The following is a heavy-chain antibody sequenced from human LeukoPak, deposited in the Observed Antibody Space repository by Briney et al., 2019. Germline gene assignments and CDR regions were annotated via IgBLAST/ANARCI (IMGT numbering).Heavy chain of an antibody. D-gene: IGHD4-17*01. J-gene: IGHJ5*02. CDR3: AKAFTVTRVYNCLDP. V-gene: IGHV3-23*01. CDR2: IYASGGST. CDR1: GFTFSYYW. Sequence: GGSLRLSCAASGFTFSYYWMTWVRQAPGKGLEWVSGIYASGGSTYYADSVKGRFTISRDNSKNTLYLQMNSLRAEDTAVYYCAKAFTVTRVYNCLDPWGQGTLVTVSS.